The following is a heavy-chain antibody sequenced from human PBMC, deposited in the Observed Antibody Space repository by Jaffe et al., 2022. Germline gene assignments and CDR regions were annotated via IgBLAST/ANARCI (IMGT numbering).Heavy chain of an antibody. CDR1: GGSITNSY. V-gene: IGHV4-59*12. D-gene: IGHD3-22*01. J-gene: IGHJ5*02. Sequence: QVQLQESGPGLVKPSETLSLTCTVSGGSITNSYWSWLRQPPGKGLEWIGYIHNSGSTSYNPSLTNRVTISIDKPKNQFSLKLSSVTAADTAVYYCARDRDYSDSSGYYNVWFEPWGQGTLVTVSS. CDR2: IHNSGST. CDR3: ARDRDYSDSSGYYNVWFEP.